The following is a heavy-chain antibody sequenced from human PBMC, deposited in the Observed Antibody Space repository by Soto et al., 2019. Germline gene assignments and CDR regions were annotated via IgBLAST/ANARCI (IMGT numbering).Heavy chain of an antibody. CDR1: GFLFSSYA. CDR2: ISYDGSNK. V-gene: IGHV3-30*04. J-gene: IGHJ4*02. Sequence: GGSLRLSCAASGFLFSSYAMHWVRQAPGKGLEWVAVISYDGSNKYYADSVKGRFTISRDNSKNTLYLQMNSLRAEDKAVYYCAKDPQRGLYWGQGTLVTVSS. D-gene: IGHD1-1*01. CDR3: AKDPQRGLY.